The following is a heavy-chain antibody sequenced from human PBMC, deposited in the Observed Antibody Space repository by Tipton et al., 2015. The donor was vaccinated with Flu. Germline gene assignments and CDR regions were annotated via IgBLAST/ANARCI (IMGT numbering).Heavy chain of an antibody. CDR2: IYSSDST. D-gene: IGHD2-2*01. CDR1: GFIVSSDY. J-gene: IGHJ3*02. V-gene: IGHV3-53*01. Sequence: SLRLSCAASGFIVSSDYMSWVRQAPGKGLEWVSVIYSSDSTSYADSVRGRFTMPRDNSRNTLYLQMNNLRVEDTAVYYCAKRYCSSTTCYIPDAFNIWGQGTMVTVSS. CDR3: AKRYCSSTTCYIPDAFNI.